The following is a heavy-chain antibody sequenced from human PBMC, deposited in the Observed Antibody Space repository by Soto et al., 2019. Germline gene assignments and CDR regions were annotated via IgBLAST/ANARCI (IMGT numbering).Heavy chain of an antibody. Sequence: QVQLQESGPGLVKPSGTLSLTCAVSGGSISSSNWWSWVRQPPGKGLEWIGEIYHSGSTNYNPSPKGRVTISGEKPKHQFSRKRSCVTAADRAVYYCAGGGYCSSPSCYKGLDPGGQGPLVTVSS. D-gene: IGHD2-2*02. J-gene: IGHJ5*02. CDR2: IYHSGST. CDR1: GGSISSSNW. V-gene: IGHV4-4*02. CDR3: AGGGYCSSPSCYKGLDP.